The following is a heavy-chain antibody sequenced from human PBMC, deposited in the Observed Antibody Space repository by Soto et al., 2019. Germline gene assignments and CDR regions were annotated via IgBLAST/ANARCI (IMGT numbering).Heavy chain of an antibody. CDR1: GFTFSSYG. CDR3: AKGILYSSGWYLDV. Sequence: PGGSLRLSCAASGFTFSSYGRNWVRQAPGKGLEWVAVISYDGSNKYYADSVKGRFTISRDNSKNTLYLQMNSLRAEDTAVYYCAKGILYSSGWYLDVWGQGTTVTVSS. J-gene: IGHJ6*02. V-gene: IGHV3-30*18. CDR2: ISYDGSNK. D-gene: IGHD6-19*01.